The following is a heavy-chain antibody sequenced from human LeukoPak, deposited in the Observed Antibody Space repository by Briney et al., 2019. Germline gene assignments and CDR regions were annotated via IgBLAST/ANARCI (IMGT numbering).Heavy chain of an antibody. D-gene: IGHD5-18*01. CDR2: IRAGGDNT. CDR1: GFTFSSYA. J-gene: IGHJ5*02. V-gene: IGHV3-23*01. CDR3: ARDWDTAMVTGTEGNWFDP. Sequence: GGSLRLSCAASGFTFSSYAMSWVRQAPGKGLEWVSGIRAGGDNTYYADSVKGRFTISRDNSKNTLYLQMNSLRAEDTAVYYCARDWDTAMVTGTEGNWFDPWGQGTLVTVSS.